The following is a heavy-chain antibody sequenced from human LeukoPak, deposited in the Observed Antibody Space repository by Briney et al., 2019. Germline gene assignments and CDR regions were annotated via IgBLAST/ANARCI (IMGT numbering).Heavy chain of an antibody. V-gene: IGHV3-48*04. CDR2: ISGSGSTI. J-gene: IGHJ6*04. CDR1: GFIFFAYG. D-gene: IGHD3-10*02. CDR3: AELGITMIGGV. Sequence: GGSLRLSCAASGFIFFAYGMTWVRQAPGKGLEWVSSISGSGSTIYYADSVKGRFTISRDNAKNSLYLQMNSLRAEDTAVYYCAELGITMIGGVWGKGTTVTISS.